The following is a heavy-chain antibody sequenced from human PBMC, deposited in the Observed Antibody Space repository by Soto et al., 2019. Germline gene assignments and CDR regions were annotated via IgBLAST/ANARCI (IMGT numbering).Heavy chain of an antibody. CDR2: ISGSGGST. D-gene: IGHD2-21*01. J-gene: IGHJ4*02. CDR1: GFTFSSYA. Sequence: PGGSLRLSCAASGFTFSSYAMSWVRQAPGKGLEWVSAISGSGGSTYYADSVKGRFTISRDNSKNTLYLQMNSLRAEDTAVYYCAKDPVRGYCGGDCQPFDYWGQGTLVTVSS. CDR3: AKDPVRGYCGGDCQPFDY. V-gene: IGHV3-23*01.